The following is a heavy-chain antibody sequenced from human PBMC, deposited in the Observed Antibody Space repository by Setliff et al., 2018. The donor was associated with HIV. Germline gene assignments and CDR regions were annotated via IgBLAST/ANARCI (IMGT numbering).Heavy chain of an antibody. CDR3: ARQDSYSYGYNYFDY. CDR2: IYYSGST. J-gene: IGHJ4*02. Sequence: KPSETLSLTCTVSGGSISSSSYYWGWIRQPPGKGLEWSGSIYYSGSTYYNPSLKSRVTISVDTSKNQFSLKLSSVTAADTAVYYCARQDSYSYGYNYFDYWGQGTLVTVSS. D-gene: IGHD5-18*01. CDR1: GGSISSSSYY. V-gene: IGHV4-39*01.